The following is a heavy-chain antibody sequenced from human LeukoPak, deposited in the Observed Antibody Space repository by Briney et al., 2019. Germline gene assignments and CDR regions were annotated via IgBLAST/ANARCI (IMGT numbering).Heavy chain of an antibody. CDR1: GGSISSSSYS. J-gene: IGHJ5*02. CDR2: IYYSGST. D-gene: IGHD3-3*01. Sequence: SETLSLTCTVSGGSISSSSYSWGWIRQPPGKGLEWIGSIYYSGSTYYNPSLESRVTISVDTSKNQFSLKLSSVTAADTAVYYCARRGFLNWFDPWGQGTLVTVSS. V-gene: IGHV4-39*01. CDR3: ARRGFLNWFDP.